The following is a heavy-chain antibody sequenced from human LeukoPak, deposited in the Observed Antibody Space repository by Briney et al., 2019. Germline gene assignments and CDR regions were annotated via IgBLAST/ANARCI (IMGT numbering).Heavy chain of an antibody. J-gene: IGHJ4*02. Sequence: GGSLRLSCAASGFTFSSYAMSWVRQAPGKGLEWVSAISGSGGSTYYADSVKGRFTISRDNSKNSLYLQMNSLRVEDTAVYYCAKGRIVGATSFDYWGQGSLVTVSS. CDR2: ISGSGGST. CDR1: GFTFSSYA. D-gene: IGHD1-26*01. V-gene: IGHV3-23*01. CDR3: AKGRIVGATSFDY.